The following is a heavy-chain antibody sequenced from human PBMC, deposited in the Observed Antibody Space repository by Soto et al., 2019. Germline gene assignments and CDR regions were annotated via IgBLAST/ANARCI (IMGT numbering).Heavy chain of an antibody. CDR1: GFIFRTSW. CDR3: ATEGRYYDSSGYYYYFDY. Sequence: PGGSLRLSCAASGFIFRTSWMTWVRQAPGKGLEWVAYIKTDGSEKNYVDSVKGRFAISRDNAKNSLYLQMNSLRAEDTAVYYCATEGRYYDSSGYYYYFDYWGQGTLVTVSS. CDR2: IKTDGSEK. V-gene: IGHV3-7*01. J-gene: IGHJ4*02. D-gene: IGHD3-22*01.